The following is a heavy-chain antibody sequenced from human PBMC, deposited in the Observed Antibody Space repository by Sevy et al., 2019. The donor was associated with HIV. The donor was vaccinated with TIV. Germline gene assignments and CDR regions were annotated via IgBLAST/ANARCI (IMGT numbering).Heavy chain of an antibody. Sequence: SETLSLTCTVSGASITSSSYYWAWIRQPPGKGLEWIGTIFYSGTTYYNPSLKSRVTITVDTSKNEFSLRLTSVTAADTAVYYCARQGGAGPRVEFDYWGQGTLVTVSS. CDR3: ARQGGAGPRVEFDY. J-gene: IGHJ4*02. V-gene: IGHV4-39*01. CDR1: GASITSSSYY. CDR2: IFYSGTT. D-gene: IGHD3-3*01.